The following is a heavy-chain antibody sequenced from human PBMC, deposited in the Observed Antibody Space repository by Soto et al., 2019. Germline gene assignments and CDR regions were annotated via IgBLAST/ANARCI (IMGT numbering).Heavy chain of an antibody. CDR2: ISSGGDTI. J-gene: IGHJ4*02. D-gene: IGHD6-13*01. CDR1: GFSFSHYE. V-gene: IGHV3-48*03. Sequence: ESGGGLVQPGGSLRLSCAASGFSFSHYEMNWVRQAPGKGLEWVAYISSGGDTIHYADSVRGRFTVSRDNARNSLSLQMNTLRVEDTALYYCARDRAAGGYWGQGTLVTVSS. CDR3: ARDRAAGGY.